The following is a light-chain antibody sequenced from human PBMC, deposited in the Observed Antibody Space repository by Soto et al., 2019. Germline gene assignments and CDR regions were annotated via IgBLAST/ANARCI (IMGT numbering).Light chain of an antibody. CDR3: QQYNNWPPCT. V-gene: IGKV3-15*01. J-gene: IGKJ2*02. Sequence: EIVMTQSPATLSVSPGERATLSCRASQSVSSNLAWYQQKPGQAPRLLIYGASTRATGIPARFSGSRSGTEFTLTISSLQSEDFAVDYCQQYNNWPPCTFGQGTKLEIK. CDR2: GAS. CDR1: QSVSSN.